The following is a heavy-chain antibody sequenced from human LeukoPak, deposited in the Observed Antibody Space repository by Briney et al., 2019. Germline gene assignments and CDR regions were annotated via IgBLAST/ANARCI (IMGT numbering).Heavy chain of an antibody. CDR2: ISYDGSNK. V-gene: IGHV3-30*03. CDR1: GFTFSSYD. J-gene: IGHJ4*02. Sequence: GRSLRLSCAASGFTFSSYDMHWVRQAPGKGPEWVAFISYDGSNKYYVDSVKGRFTISRDNSKNTLYLQMNSLRAEDTAVYHCADSGSYSLYWGQGTLVTVSS. D-gene: IGHD1-26*01. CDR3: ADSGSYSLY.